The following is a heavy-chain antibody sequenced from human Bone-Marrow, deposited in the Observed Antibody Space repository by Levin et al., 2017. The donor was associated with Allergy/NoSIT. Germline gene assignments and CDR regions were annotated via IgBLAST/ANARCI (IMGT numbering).Heavy chain of an antibody. CDR1: GASISSSNW. CDR2: IFHSGIA. J-gene: IGHJ3*02. V-gene: IGHV4-4*02. Sequence: SETLSLTSAFAGASISSSNWWNWVRQTPGGGLEWIGEIFHSGIANYNPSLKSRILISVDKSKNHFSLNLKSVTAADTALYYCTRRNSSWATFTFDIWGHGTMVTVS. CDR3: TRRNSSWATFTFDI. D-gene: IGHD1/OR15-1a*01.